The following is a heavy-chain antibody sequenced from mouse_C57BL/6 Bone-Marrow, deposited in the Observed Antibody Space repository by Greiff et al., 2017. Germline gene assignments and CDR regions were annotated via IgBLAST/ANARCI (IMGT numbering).Heavy chain of an antibody. J-gene: IGHJ1*03. CDR1: GYTFTNYW. V-gene: IGHV1-63*01. CDR2: IYPGGGYT. CDR3: ARHLEWYFDV. Sequence: QVQLQQSGAELVRPGTSVKMSCTASGYTFTNYWIGWAKQRPGHGLEWIGDIYPGGGYTNYNEKFKGKATLTADKSSSTAYMQFSSLTSEDSAIYYCARHLEWYFDVWGTGTTVTVSS.